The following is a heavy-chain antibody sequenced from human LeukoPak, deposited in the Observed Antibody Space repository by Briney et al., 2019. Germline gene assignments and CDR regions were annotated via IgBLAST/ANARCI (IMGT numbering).Heavy chain of an antibody. V-gene: IGHV3-23*01. J-gene: IGHJ6*03. CDR2: ISGSGGST. CDR1: GFTFSSYA. CDR3: ASVSYYYYYMDV. Sequence: LPGGSLRLSCAASGFTFSSYAMSSVRQAPGKGLEWVSAISGSGGSTYYAASVKGRFTISRDNSNNTLYLQINSLRAEDTAVYYCASVSYYYYYMDVWGKGTTVTISS.